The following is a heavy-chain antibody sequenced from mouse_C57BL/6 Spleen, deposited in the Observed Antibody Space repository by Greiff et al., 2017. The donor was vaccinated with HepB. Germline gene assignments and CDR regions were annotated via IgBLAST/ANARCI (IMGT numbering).Heavy chain of an antibody. CDR3: AKHRDTLEDYAMDY. Sequence: VKLVESGPGLVAPSQSLSITCTVSGFSLTSYGVDWVRQPPGKGMEWLGVIWGGGSTNYNSALMSRLSISNDNSKSQVFLKMNSLHTDDTAMYYSAKHRDTLEDYAMDYWGQGTSVTVSS. CDR1: GFSLTSYG. V-gene: IGHV2-9*01. J-gene: IGHJ4*01. D-gene: IGHD5-1-1*01. CDR2: IWGGGST.